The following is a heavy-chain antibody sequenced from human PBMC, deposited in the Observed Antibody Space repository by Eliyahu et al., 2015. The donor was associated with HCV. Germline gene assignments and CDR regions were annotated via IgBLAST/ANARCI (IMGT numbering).Heavy chain of an antibody. CDR1: GGSITTYY. CDR3: ASGGGGIAVTGTGGWFDP. CDR2: IHYSGST. Sequence: QVQLQESGPGLVKPSETLSLTCTVSGGSITTYYWSWIRQPPXKGLEWIGYIHYSGSTNYNPSLKSRVTISIDTSKNQFSLKLTSVTAADTAMYYCASGGGGIAVTGTGGWFDPWGQGTLVTVSS. D-gene: IGHD6-19*01. J-gene: IGHJ5*02. V-gene: IGHV4-59*01.